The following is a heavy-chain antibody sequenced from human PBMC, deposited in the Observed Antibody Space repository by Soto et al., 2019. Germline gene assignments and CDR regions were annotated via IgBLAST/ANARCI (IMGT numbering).Heavy chain of an antibody. CDR1: GFTVSNNY. Sequence: PGGSLRLSCAASGFTVSNNYMSWVRQAPGKGLEWVSVIYSGGSTYYADSVKGRFTISRDNSKNMLYLQMNSLRAEDTALYDCATETGSKVGGIPYYYFDYWGQGTLVTVSS. CDR2: IYSGGST. V-gene: IGHV3-66*01. CDR3: ATETGSKVGGIPYYYFDY. D-gene: IGHD1-26*01. J-gene: IGHJ4*01.